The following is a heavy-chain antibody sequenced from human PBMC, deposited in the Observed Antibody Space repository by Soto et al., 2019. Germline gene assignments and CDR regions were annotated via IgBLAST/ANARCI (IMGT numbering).Heavy chain of an antibody. D-gene: IGHD6-6*01. CDR3: ATTLGIAARASYYYYGMDV. CDR2: FDPEDGET. V-gene: IGHV1-24*01. CDR1: GYTLTELS. Sequence: ASVKVSCKVSGYTLTELSMHWVRQAPGKGLEWMGGFDPEDGETIYAQKFQGRVTITADESTSTAYMELSSLRSEDTAVYYCATTLGIAARASYYYYGMDVWGQGTTVTVSS. J-gene: IGHJ6*02.